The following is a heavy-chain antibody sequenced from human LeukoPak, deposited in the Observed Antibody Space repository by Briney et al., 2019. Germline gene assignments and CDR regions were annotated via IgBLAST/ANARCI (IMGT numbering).Heavy chain of an antibody. CDR1: GYSFTSYW. J-gene: IGHJ1*01. Sequence: GESLKISCKGSGYSFTSYWIGWVRQMPGKGLEWMGIIYPGDSDTRYSPSFQGQVTISADKSISTAYLPWSSLKASDTAMYYCAKTTGYCSSTSCYTEEYFQHWGQGTLVTVSS. CDR3: AKTTGYCSSTSCYTEEYFQH. V-gene: IGHV5-51*01. D-gene: IGHD2-2*02. CDR2: IYPGDSDT.